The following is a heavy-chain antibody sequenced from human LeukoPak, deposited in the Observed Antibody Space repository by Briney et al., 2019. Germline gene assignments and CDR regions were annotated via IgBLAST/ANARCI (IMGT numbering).Heavy chain of an antibody. CDR3: AKGGRSGWTGYFQH. CDR2: ISWNSGSI. Sequence: QPGGSLRLSCAASGFTFSSYAMSWVRQAPGKGLEWVSGISWNSGSIGYADSVKGRFTISRDNAKNSLYLQMNSLRAEDTALYYCAKGGRSGWTGYFQHWGQGTLVTVSS. J-gene: IGHJ1*01. D-gene: IGHD6-19*01. V-gene: IGHV3-9*01. CDR1: GFTFSSYA.